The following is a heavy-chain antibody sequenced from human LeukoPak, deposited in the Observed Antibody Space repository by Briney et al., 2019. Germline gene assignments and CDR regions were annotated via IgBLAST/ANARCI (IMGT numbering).Heavy chain of an antibody. Sequence: ASVKVSCKASGYTFTSYDTNWVRQATGQGLEWMGWMNPNSGNTGYAQKFQGRVTMTRNTSISTAYMKLSSLRSEDTAVYYCARSVPVRGVRRWFDPWGQGTLVTVSS. CDR3: ARSVPVRGVRRWFDP. V-gene: IGHV1-8*01. CDR2: MNPNSGNT. CDR1: GYTFTSYD. D-gene: IGHD3-10*01. J-gene: IGHJ5*02.